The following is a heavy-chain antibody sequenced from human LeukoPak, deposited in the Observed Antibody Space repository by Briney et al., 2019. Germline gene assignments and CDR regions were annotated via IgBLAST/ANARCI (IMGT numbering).Heavy chain of an antibody. CDR2: ISAYNGNT. D-gene: IGHD6-13*01. Sequence: ASVKVSCKASGYTFTSYGISWVRQAPGQGLEWMGWISAYNGNTNYAQKLQGRVTMTTDTSTSTAYMELRSLRSDDTAVYYCARDSPNNSSSWYLPWDYYYYGMDVWGQGTTVTVSS. CDR1: GYTFTSYG. CDR3: ARDSPNNSSSWYLPWDYYYYGMDV. V-gene: IGHV1-18*01. J-gene: IGHJ6*02.